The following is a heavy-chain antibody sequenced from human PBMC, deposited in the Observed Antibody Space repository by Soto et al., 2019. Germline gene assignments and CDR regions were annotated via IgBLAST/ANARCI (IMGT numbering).Heavy chain of an antibody. V-gene: IGHV3-30*18. CDR3: AKEYGSTWIDH. CDR2: MSYDGTKE. D-gene: IGHD6-13*01. CDR1: GFTLSTYG. J-gene: IGHJ4*02. Sequence: GGSLRLSCAASGFTLSTYGMHWVRQAPGKGLEWVAAMSYDGTKEYYADSVKGRFTISRDNSRNTLFLQLNSLRAEDTAVYYCAKEYGSTWIDHWGQGTLVTVSS.